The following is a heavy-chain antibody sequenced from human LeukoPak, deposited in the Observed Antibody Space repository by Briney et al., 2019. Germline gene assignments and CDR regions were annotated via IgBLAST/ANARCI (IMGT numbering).Heavy chain of an antibody. D-gene: IGHD6-13*01. V-gene: IGHV4-59*01. CDR3: ARVDAQLEYYYYGMDV. Sequence: SETLSLTCTVSGGSISSYYWSWIRQPPGKGLEWIGYIYYSGSTNYNPSLKSRVTISVDTSKNQFSLKLSSVTAADTAVYYCARVDAQLEYYYYGMDVWGQGTTVTVSS. J-gene: IGHJ6*02. CDR1: GGSISSYY. CDR2: IYYSGST.